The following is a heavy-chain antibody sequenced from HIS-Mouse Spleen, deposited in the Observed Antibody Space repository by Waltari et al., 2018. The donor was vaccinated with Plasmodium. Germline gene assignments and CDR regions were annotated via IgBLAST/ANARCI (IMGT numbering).Heavy chain of an antibody. Sequence: QVQLVQSGAEVKKPGFSVKVSCKASGGTFSSYAISWVRQAPGQGLEWMGSIIPILGITNYAQNFQGRVTITVDKSTSTAYMELSSLRSEDTAVYYCARVLSIAAAGKDAFDIWGQGTMVTVSS. CDR2: IIPILGIT. CDR1: GGTFSSYA. D-gene: IGHD6-13*01. CDR3: ARVLSIAAAGKDAFDI. V-gene: IGHV1-69*04. J-gene: IGHJ3*02.